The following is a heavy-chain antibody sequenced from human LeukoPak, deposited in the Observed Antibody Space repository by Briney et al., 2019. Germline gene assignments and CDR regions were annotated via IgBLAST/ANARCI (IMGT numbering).Heavy chain of an antibody. CDR3: ARGGGYYFDY. CDR1: GFTFSDSY. Sequence: GPLRLSCAASGFTFSDSYMNWIRQAPGKGLEWLSYISSSSSHTNYADSVKGRFTISRDNAKNSLYLQMNSLRAEDTAVYYCARGGGYYFDYWGQGTLVTVSS. V-gene: IGHV3-11*06. CDR2: ISSSSSHT. J-gene: IGHJ4*02. D-gene: IGHD4-23*01.